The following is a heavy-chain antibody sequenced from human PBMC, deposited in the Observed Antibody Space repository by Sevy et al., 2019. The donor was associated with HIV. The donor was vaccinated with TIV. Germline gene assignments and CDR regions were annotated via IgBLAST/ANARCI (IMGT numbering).Heavy chain of an antibody. V-gene: IGHV4-59*01. D-gene: IGHD2-21*02. J-gene: IGHJ6*03. CDR2: VYYSGNT. Sequence: SETLSLTCTVSGGSISTYYWSWIRQPPGKRLEWIGYVYYSGNTNYNPSLKSRVTITVDTSKDQFSLKLSSVTAADTAVYYCARETDYYYYMDVWGKGTTVTVSS. CDR1: GGSISTYY. CDR3: ARETDYYYYMDV.